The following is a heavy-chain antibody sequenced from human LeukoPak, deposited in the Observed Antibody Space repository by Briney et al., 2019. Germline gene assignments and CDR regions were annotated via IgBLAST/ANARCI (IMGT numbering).Heavy chain of an antibody. V-gene: IGHV4-34*01. D-gene: IGHD3-16*02. J-gene: IGHJ4*02. Sequence: PSETLSLTCAVYGGSFSGYYWSWIRQPPGKGLEWIGEINHSGSTNYNPSLKSRVTISVDTSKNQFSLKLSSVTAADTAVYYCARSRQDDYVWGSYHRLDYWGQGTLVTVSS. CDR2: INHSGST. CDR3: ARSRQDDYVWGSYHRLDY. CDR1: GGSFSGYY.